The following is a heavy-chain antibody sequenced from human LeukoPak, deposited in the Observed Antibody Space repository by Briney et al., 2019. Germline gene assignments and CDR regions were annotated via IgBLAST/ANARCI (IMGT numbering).Heavy chain of an antibody. J-gene: IGHJ3*02. CDR1: GGSISSYY. CDR2: IYYSGST. CDR3: ARTGWFGDDAFDI. V-gene: IGHV4-59*08. D-gene: IGHD3-10*01. Sequence: SETLSLTCTVSGGSISSYYWSWIRQPPGKGLEWIGYIYYSGSTNYNPSLKSRVTISVDTSKNQFSLKLSSMTAADTAVYYCARTGWFGDDAFDIWGQGTMVTVSS.